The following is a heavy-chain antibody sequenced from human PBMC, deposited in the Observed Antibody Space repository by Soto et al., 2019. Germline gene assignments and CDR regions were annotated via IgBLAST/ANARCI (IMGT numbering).Heavy chain of an antibody. D-gene: IGHD2-15*01. J-gene: IGHJ4*02. CDR2: IVVGSGNT. CDR3: AAGRECISSACYQYNFDS. V-gene: IGHV1-58*01. Sequence: IGWIVVGSGNTTYAQKFQERVTITRDMSTSTAYMELSSLRSEDTAVYYCAAGRECISSACYQYNFDSWGKGTLVTVSS.